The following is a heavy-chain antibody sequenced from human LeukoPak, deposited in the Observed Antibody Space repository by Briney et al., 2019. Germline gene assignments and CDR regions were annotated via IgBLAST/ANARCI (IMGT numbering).Heavy chain of an antibody. V-gene: IGHV1-2*02. CDR3: ARVTYYYGSGSYYTYHYYYYMDV. CDR2: INPDSGGT. J-gene: IGHJ6*03. CDR1: GYTFTGYY. Sequence: ASVKVSCKASGYTFTGYYIHWVRQAPGQGLEWMGWINPDSGGTNYAQKFQGRVTMTRDTSISTASMEVSRLRSDDTAVYYCARVTYYYGSGSYYTYHYYYYMDVWGKGTTVTVSS. D-gene: IGHD3-10*01.